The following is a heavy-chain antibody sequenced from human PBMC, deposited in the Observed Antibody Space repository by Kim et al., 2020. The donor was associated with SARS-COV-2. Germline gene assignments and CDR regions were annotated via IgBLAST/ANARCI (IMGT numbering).Heavy chain of an antibody. CDR1: GFTFTSSA. CDR2: IVVGSGNT. Sequence: SVKVSCKASGFTFTSSAVQWVRQARGQRLEWIGWIVVGSGNTNYAQKFQERVTITRDMSTSTAYLELSSLRSEDTAVYYCAADRGYSYLRPFDYWGQGTLVTVSS. D-gene: IGHD5-18*01. V-gene: IGHV1-58*01. J-gene: IGHJ4*02. CDR3: AADRGYSYLRPFDY.